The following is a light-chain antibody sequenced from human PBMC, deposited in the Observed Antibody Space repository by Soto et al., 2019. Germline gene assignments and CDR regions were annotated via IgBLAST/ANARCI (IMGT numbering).Light chain of an antibody. J-gene: IGKJ4*01. CDR2: GTS. CDR1: QSFGTN. CDR3: QKYYTWPLT. V-gene: IGKV3-15*01. Sequence: DILLTQSPVTLSVSPGEGATLSCRASQSFGTNLGWYQQKSGQAPRLLIYGTSIRATGIPARFRGSGSGTEFNLTISSLQSEDLAVYYCQKYYTWPLTFGVGTKVEIK.